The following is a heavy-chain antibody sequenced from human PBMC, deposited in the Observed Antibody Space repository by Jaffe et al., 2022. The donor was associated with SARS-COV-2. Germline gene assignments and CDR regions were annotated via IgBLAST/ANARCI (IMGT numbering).Heavy chain of an antibody. Sequence: QVQLVQSGAEVKKPGASVKVSCKASGYTFTSYGISWVRQAPGQGLEWMGWISAYNGNTNYAQKLQGRVTMTTDTSTSTAYMELRSLRSDDTAVYYCASLVVPAATPLAWFGELFPRTMYNWFDPWGQGTLVTVSS. V-gene: IGHV1-18*01. D-gene: IGHD3-10*01. CDR1: GYTFTSYG. J-gene: IGHJ5*02. CDR2: ISAYNGNT. CDR3: ASLVVPAATPLAWFGELFPRTMYNWFDP.